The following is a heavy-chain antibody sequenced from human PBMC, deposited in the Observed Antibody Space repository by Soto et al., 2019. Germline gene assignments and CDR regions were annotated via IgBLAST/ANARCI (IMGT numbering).Heavy chain of an antibody. J-gene: IGHJ4*02. Sequence: GGSLRLSCAASGFTFSSYAMSWVRQAPGKGLEWVSAISGSGGSTYYADSVKGRFTISRDNSKNTLYLQMNSLRAEDTAVYYCAPGSGPLNKLSGYYFDYWGQGTLVTVSS. CDR3: APGSGPLNKLSGYYFDY. V-gene: IGHV3-23*01. CDR2: ISGSGGST. CDR1: GFTFSSYA. D-gene: IGHD3-10*01.